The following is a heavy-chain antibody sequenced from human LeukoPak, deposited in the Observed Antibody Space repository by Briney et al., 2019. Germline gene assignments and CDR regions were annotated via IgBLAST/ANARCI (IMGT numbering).Heavy chain of an antibody. D-gene: IGHD4-17*01. CDR3: ARDWGPPRADYGDYLSPLFDY. J-gene: IGHJ4*02. Sequence: SXXAXGXTXXXYWMSWVRQAPGKGLEWVANIKQDGSEKYYVDSVKGRFTISRDNAKNSLYLQMNSLRAEDTAVYYCARDWGPPRADYGDYLSPLFDYWGQGTLVTVSS. CDR1: GXTXXXYW. CDR2: IKQDGSEK. V-gene: IGHV3-7*01.